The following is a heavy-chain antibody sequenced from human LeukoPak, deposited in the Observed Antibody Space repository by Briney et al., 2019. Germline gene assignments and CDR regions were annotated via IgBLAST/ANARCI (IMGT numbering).Heavy chain of an antibody. V-gene: IGHV3-9*01. CDR3: AKGGSGDIVVVVAATPFDY. CDR1: GFTFDDYA. Sequence: GRSRRFSCEAPGFTFDDYAMHWVRKAPGKGLKWASGISGNGGSIGYADSVKGRFTISRDNAKNSLYLQMNSLRAEDTALYYCAKGGSGDIVVVVAATPFDYWGQGTLATVSS. J-gene: IGHJ4*02. CDR2: ISGNGGSI. D-gene: IGHD2-15*01.